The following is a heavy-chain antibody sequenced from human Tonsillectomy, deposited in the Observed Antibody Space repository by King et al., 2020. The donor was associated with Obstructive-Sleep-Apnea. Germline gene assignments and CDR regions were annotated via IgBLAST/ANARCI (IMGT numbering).Heavy chain of an antibody. V-gene: IGHV4-34*01. D-gene: IGHD6-19*01. CDR2: INHSGST. CDR1: GGSFSGYY. J-gene: IGHJ6*02. Sequence: VQLQQWGAGLLKPSETLSLTCAVYGGSFSGYYWSWIRQPPGKGLEWIGEINHSGSTNYNPSLKSRVTISVDTSKNQFSLKLSSVTAADTAVYYCARMQWGNNGMDVWGQGTTVTVSS. CDR3: ARMQWGNNGMDV.